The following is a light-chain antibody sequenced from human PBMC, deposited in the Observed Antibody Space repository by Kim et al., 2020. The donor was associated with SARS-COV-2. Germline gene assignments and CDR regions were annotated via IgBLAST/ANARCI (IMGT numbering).Light chain of an antibody. V-gene: IGLV10-54*01. CDR2: RNN. CDR3: SAWDSSLSAWV. J-gene: IGLJ3*02. CDR1: SNNVGNQG. Sequence: LTQPPSVSKGLRQTATLTCTGNSNNVGNQGAAWLQQHQGHPPKLLSYRNNNRPSGISERLSASRSGNTASLTITGLQPEDEADYYCSAWDSSLSAWVFGGGTKLTV.